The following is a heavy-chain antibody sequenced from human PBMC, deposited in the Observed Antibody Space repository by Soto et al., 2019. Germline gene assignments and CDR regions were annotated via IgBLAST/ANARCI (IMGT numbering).Heavy chain of an antibody. CDR1: GYTFTSYY. CDR3: ARGGMIVVAAPYFDY. V-gene: IGHV1-46*03. J-gene: IGHJ4*02. CDR2: INPSGGST. Sequence: ASVKVSCKASGYTFTSYYMHWVRQAPGQGLEWMGIINPSGGSTSYAQKFRGRVTMTRDTSTSTVYMELSSLRSEDTAVYYCARGGMIVVAAPYFDYWGQGTLVTVSS. D-gene: IGHD3-22*01.